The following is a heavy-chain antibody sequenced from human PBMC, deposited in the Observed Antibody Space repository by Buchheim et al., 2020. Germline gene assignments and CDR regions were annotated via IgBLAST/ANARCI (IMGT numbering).Heavy chain of an antibody. CDR3: ARALTSPDMGVFDP. D-gene: IGHD3-16*01. V-gene: IGHV1-8*01. CDR1: GYTFSNYH. J-gene: IGHJ5*02. CDR2: VHPHNGHT. Sequence: QVQLVQSGAEVKKPGASVKVSCKASGYTFSNYHINWVRQATGQGPEWMGWVHPHNGHTGYAQKFQGGVTMTRNTSISTAYMELSSLRSEDTAVYYCARALTSPDMGVFDPWGQGTL.